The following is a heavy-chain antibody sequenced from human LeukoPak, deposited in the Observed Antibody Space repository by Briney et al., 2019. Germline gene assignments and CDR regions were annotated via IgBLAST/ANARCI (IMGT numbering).Heavy chain of an antibody. V-gene: IGHV3-30*03. Sequence: GGSLRLSCAASGFTFNTYDMTWVRQAPGKGLEWVAVISYDGSNKYYADSVKGRFTISRDNSKNTLYPQMNSLRAEDTAIYYCARHERLLSFLKWGQGTLVTVSS. D-gene: IGHD3-3*01. J-gene: IGHJ4*02. CDR3: ARHERLLSFLK. CDR2: ISYDGSNK. CDR1: GFTFNTYD.